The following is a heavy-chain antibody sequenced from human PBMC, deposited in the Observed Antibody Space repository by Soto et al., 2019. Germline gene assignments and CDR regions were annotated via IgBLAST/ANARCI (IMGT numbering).Heavy chain of an antibody. J-gene: IGHJ4*02. CDR1: GYTFTTYG. D-gene: IGHD2-15*01. V-gene: IGHV1-18*01. CDR3: AREYCSGGSCYGGDY. CDR2: ISAYNGNT. Sequence: ASVKVSCKASGYTFTTYGISWVRQAPGQGLEWMGWISAYNGNTIYAQRLQGRVTMTTDTSTSTAYMELTSLRSDDTAVYYCAREYCSGGSCYGGDYWGQGTLVPVSS.